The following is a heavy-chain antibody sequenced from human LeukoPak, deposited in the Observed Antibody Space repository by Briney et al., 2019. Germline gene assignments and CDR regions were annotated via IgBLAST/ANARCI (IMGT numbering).Heavy chain of an antibody. CDR1: AFTCSSYG. J-gene: IGHJ4*02. V-gene: IGHV3-30*03. CDR3: ARGALRQQLVIKELDY. CDR2: ISYDGSNK. D-gene: IGHD6-13*01. Sequence: GGSLTLSCAASAFTCSSYGMHWVRQAPGKGREWVAVISYDGSNKYYADSVKGRFTISRDNSKNTLYLQMNSLRAEDTAVYYCARGALRQQLVIKELDYWGQGTLVTVSS.